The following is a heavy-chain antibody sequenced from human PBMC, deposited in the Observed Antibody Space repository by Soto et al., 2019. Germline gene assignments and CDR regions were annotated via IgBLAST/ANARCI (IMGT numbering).Heavy chain of an antibody. Sequence: SVKVSCKASGGTFSSYAISWVRQAPGQGLEWMGGIIPIFGTANYAQKFQGRVTITADKSTSTAYMELSSLRSEDTAVYYCARATFSGSRYDFDIWGQGTMVTVSS. CDR1: GGTFSSYA. CDR2: IIPIFGTA. D-gene: IGHD3-22*01. V-gene: IGHV1-69*06. J-gene: IGHJ3*02. CDR3: ARATFSGSRYDFDI.